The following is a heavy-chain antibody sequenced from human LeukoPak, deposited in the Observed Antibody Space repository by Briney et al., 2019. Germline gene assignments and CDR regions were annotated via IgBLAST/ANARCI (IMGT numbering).Heavy chain of an antibody. CDR1: GFTFSGHA. D-gene: IGHD7-27*01. CDR3: ARDLMWGFDY. V-gene: IGHV3-30*02. J-gene: IGHJ4*02. CDR2: IGNDGRDQ. Sequence: PGGSLRLSCAASGFTFSGHAMHWVRQTPGVGLEWVAIIGNDGRDQHYSESVKGRFTISRDNSKNTLFPQLNSLRPEDTALYLCARDLMWGFDYWGQGTLVTVSS.